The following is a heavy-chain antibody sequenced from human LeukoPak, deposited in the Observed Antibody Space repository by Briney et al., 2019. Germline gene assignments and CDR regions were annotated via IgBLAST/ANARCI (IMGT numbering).Heavy chain of an antibody. CDR1: GGSISSGSYY. Sequence: TSETLSLTCTVSGGSISSGSYYWSWIRQPAGKGLEWIGRIYTSGSTNYNPSLKSRVTISVDTSENQVALKPSSVTAADAAVYYCARGYSSRWPHFDYWGQGTLVTVSS. V-gene: IGHV4-61*02. D-gene: IGHD6-19*01. CDR2: IYTSGST. J-gene: IGHJ4*02. CDR3: ARGYSSRWPHFDY.